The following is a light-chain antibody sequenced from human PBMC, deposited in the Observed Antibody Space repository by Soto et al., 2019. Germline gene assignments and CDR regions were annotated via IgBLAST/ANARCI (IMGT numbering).Light chain of an antibody. CDR2: DAS. V-gene: IGKV3-11*01. CDR1: QSVSSY. J-gene: IGKJ3*01. Sequence: EIVLTQSPATLSLSPGERATLSCRASQSVSSYLAWYQQKPGQAPRLLIYDASNRATGIPARFSGSVSGTDFPLTISSLEPEDCPVYYCQLRSNWPAFPFGPGTKVHIK. CDR3: QLRSNWPAFP.